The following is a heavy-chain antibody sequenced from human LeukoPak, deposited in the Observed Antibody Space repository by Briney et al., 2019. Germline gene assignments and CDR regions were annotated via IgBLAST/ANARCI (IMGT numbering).Heavy chain of an antibody. Sequence: SETLSLTCIVSGGSISSGDYYWSWIRQPPGKGLEWIGYIYYSGSTYYNPSLKSRVTISVDTSKNQFSLKLSSVTAADTAVYYCAGSRITMVRGVITDRYWGQGTLVTVSS. J-gene: IGHJ4*02. V-gene: IGHV4-30-4*08. CDR3: AGSRITMVRGVITDRY. D-gene: IGHD3-10*01. CDR1: GGSISSGDYY. CDR2: IYYSGST.